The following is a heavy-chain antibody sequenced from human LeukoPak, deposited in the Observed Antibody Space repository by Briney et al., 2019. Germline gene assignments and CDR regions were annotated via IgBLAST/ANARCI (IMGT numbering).Heavy chain of an antibody. J-gene: IGHJ4*02. CDR1: GGSISSYY. Sequence: SETLSLTCTVSGGSISSYYLSWIRQTAGKGLEWIGRMYSSGSNYNPSLKSRVTMSIDTSTNQLSLKLSSVTAADTAVYYCATTTIRLGFWGQGTPVTVS. CDR2: MYSSGS. V-gene: IGHV4-4*07. CDR3: ATTTIRLGF. D-gene: IGHD1-26*01.